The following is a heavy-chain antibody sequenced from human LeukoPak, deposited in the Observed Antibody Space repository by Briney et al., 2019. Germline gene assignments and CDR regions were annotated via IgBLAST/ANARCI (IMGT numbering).Heavy chain of an antibody. Sequence: GGSLRLSYAASGFTFSSYAMSWVRQAPGKGLEWVSAISGSGGSTYYADSVKGRFTISRDNSKNTLYLQMNSLRAEDTAVYYCAKDDVEMATITHFDYWGQGTLVTVSS. D-gene: IGHD5-24*01. V-gene: IGHV3-23*01. CDR3: AKDDVEMATITHFDY. J-gene: IGHJ4*02. CDR2: ISGSGGST. CDR1: GFTFSSYA.